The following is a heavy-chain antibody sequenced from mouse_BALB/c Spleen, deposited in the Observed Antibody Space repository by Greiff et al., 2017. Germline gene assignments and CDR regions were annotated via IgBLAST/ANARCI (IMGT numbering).Heavy chain of an antibody. CDR2: INPSTGYT. J-gene: IGHJ1*01. CDR1: GYTFTSYW. CDR3: ATAQDFDV. V-gene: IGHV1-7*01. D-gene: IGHD3-2*02. Sequence: QVQLKQSGAELAKPGASVKMSCKASGYTFTSYWMHWVKQRPGQGLEWIGYINPSTGYTEYNQKFKDKATLTADKSSSTAYMQLSSLTSEDSAVYYCATAQDFDVWGAGTTVTVSS.